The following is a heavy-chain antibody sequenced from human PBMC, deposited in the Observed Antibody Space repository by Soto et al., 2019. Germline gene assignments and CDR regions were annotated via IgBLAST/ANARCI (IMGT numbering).Heavy chain of an antibody. V-gene: IGHV3-15*01. Sequence: PGGSLRLSCAASGFTFNTAWMSWVRQAPGKGLEWVGHIKSKTDGGTTDHAAPVKGRFTISRDDSKNTPYLQLNSLKTEDTAVYYCTTEWYGNLAYWGRGALVTASS. CDR2: IKSKTDGGTT. D-gene: IGHD2-15*01. CDR1: GFTFNTAW. J-gene: IGHJ4*02. CDR3: TTEWYGNLAY.